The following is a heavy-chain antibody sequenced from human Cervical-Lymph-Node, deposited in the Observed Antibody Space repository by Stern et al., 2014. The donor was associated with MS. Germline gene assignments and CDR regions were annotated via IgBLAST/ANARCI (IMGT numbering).Heavy chain of an antibody. CDR3: STLVAH. D-gene: IGHD3-16*02. J-gene: IGHJ4*02. V-gene: IGHV3-11*01. CDR1: GFNFNDLY. Sequence: DQLVESGGGLVKPGGSLRLSCAASGFNFNDLYINWVRQRPGKGLEWISYLSSSGTSVHYADSVKGRFIVSRNKDSNSFYLQMDSLRAEDTAIYYCSTLVAHWGQGTLVTVSS. CDR2: LSSSGTSV.